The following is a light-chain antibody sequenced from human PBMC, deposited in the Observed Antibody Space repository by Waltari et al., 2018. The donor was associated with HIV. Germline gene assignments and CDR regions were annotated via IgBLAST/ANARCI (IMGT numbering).Light chain of an antibody. CDR2: GAS. J-gene: IGKJ1*01. V-gene: IGKV3-20*01. CDR3: QQYGSLQWT. CDR1: QSVTSTY. Sequence: EIVLTQSPDTLYLSPGERATLSCRASQSVTSTYFAWYQQKPGQAPRLLIYGASSRATGIPDRFSGTGSVTDFTLTISRLEPEDFALYYCQQYGSLQWTFGQGTKVEIK.